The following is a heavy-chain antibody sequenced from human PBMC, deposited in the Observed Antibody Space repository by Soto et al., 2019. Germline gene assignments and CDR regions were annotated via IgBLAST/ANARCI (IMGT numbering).Heavy chain of an antibody. CDR2: IYWDDDK. V-gene: IGHV2-5*02. J-gene: IGHJ5*02. Sequence: QITLKESGPPLVKPTQTLTLTCTFSGFSLSTSGVGVGWIRQPPGKALEWLALIYWDDDKRYSPSLKSRLTITKDTSKNQVVLTMTNMDPVDTATYYCAHRLGVASRGGFDPWGQGTLVTVSS. CDR3: AHRLGVASRGGFDP. CDR1: GFSLSTSGVG. D-gene: IGHD2-2*01.